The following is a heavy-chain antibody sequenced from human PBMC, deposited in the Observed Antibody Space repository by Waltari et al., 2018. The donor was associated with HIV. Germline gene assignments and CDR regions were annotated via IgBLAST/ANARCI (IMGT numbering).Heavy chain of an antibody. V-gene: IGHV3-33*01. J-gene: IGHJ4*02. Sequence: QVQMVESGGGVVQPGRSLRLSCAASGFTCKNFAMNWVRQAPGKGLEWVGNIYYDGSKKFYGDSVRGRFTISRDNSKQILYLQMNSLRVEDTALYYCARDYNYAPDYWGQGTLVVVS. CDR3: ARDYNYAPDY. CDR2: IYYDGSKK. D-gene: IGHD5-18*01. CDR1: GFTCKNFA.